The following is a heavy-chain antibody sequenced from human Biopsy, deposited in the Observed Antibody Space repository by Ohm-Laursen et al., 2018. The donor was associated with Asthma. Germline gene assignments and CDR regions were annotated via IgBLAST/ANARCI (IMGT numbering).Heavy chain of an antibody. Sequence: PSQTLSLTCTVSGGSVSTGSYYWSWIRQPPGKGLEWLGYIYYTGSDNYNPSLKSRVTISVDTSKNQFSLRLNSATAADTAVYYCARGPNYHGSGRAPIGMDVWGQGTTVTVSS. J-gene: IGHJ6*02. CDR2: IYYTGSD. D-gene: IGHD3-10*01. V-gene: IGHV4-61*01. CDR1: GGSVSTGSYY. CDR3: ARGPNYHGSGRAPIGMDV.